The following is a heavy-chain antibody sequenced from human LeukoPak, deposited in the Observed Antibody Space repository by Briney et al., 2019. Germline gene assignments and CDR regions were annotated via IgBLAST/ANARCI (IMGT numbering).Heavy chain of an antibody. V-gene: IGHV3-74*01. CDR2: INSDGRST. D-gene: IGHD4-17*01. CDR1: GFTFSNYW. J-gene: IGHJ5*02. Sequence: GGSLRLSCAASGFTFSNYWMHWVRQAPGKGLVWVSHINSDGRSTNYADSVRGRFTISRDNAENTLYLQMNSLRAEDTAVYYCARDLRTTNWFDPWGQGTLVTVSS. CDR3: ARDLRTTNWFDP.